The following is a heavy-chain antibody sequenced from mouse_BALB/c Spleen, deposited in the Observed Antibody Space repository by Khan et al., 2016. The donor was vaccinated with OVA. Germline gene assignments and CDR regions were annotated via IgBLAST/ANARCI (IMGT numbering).Heavy chain of an antibody. Sequence: EVQLQESGPGLVKPSQSLSLTCTVTGYSITSDYAWNWIRQFPGNKLDWMGYISHSGNTKYNPSLKSLISITRDTSKNHFFLQLNFVTVEDTATYYCARSQGGDFDYWGQGTTLTVSS. CDR2: ISHSGNT. CDR1: GYSITSDYA. V-gene: IGHV3-2*02. J-gene: IGHJ2*01. D-gene: IGHD3-2*02. CDR3: ARSQGGDFDY.